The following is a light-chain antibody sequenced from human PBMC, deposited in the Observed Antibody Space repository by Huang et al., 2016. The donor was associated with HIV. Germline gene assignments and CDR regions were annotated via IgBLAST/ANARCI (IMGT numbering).Light chain of an antibody. CDR3: QQRSKWPLT. CDR2: DVS. CDR1: QSIGTY. Sequence: EIVLTQSPVTLSLSPGDRATLSCRASQSIGTYLAWYQQKSGQAPRLLIYDVSNRAACVPARVRGRGFENNFHLTNARLDPDDFAIYHCQQRSKWPLTFGGGTKVEMK. V-gene: IGKV3-11*01. J-gene: IGKJ4*01.